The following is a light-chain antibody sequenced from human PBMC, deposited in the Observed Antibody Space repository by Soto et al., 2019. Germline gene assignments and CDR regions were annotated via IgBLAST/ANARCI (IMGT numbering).Light chain of an antibody. J-gene: IGLJ1*01. V-gene: IGLV2-14*01. CDR2: EVS. Sequence: QSVLTQPASVSGSPGQSITISCTGSSSDIGAYSYVSWFQQYPGKAPKLIISEVSNRPSGVSNRFSGSKSGTAASLTISGLQTEDEADYFCFSFTTDWTHVFGTGTKLTVL. CDR1: SSDIGAYSY. CDR3: FSFTTDWTHV.